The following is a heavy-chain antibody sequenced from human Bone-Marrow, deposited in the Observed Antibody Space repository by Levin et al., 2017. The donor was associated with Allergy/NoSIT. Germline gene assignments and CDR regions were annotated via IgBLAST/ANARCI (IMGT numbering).Heavy chain of an antibody. CDR1: GYTLTELS. CDR3: ATDVLAPAGVVDY. Sequence: GESLKISCKVSGYTLTELSIHWVRQAPGKGLEWMGNFDREDGETVYAQKLQGRVTMTEDTSRDTAYMELRSLRSEDTAIYYCATDVLAPAGVVDYRGQGTLVTVSS. J-gene: IGHJ4*02. CDR2: FDREDGET. V-gene: IGHV1-24*01. D-gene: IGHD6-25*01.